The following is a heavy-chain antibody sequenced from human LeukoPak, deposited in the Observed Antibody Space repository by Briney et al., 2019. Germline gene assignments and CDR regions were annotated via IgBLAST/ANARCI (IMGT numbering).Heavy chain of an antibody. CDR3: AKDLRKDGIWDIDY. CDR1: GFTFSTYT. CDR2: IYGSGGAS. J-gene: IGHJ4*02. D-gene: IGHD1-20*01. Sequence: GGSLRLSCAASGFTFSTYTMNWVRQAPGKGLEWVSGIYGSGGASFYADSVKGRFTILRDNSQNTVFLQMDSLRDEDTALYYCAKDLRKDGIWDIDYWGQGTLVTVSS. V-gene: IGHV3-23*01.